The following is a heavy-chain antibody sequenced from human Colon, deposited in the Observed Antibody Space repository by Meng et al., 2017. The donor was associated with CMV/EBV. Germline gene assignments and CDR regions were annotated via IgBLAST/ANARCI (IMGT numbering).Heavy chain of an antibody. D-gene: IGHD2-2*01. V-gene: IGHV3-21*06. J-gene: IGHJ5*02. CDR2: ISSAGIYT. Sequence: GESLKISCAASGFNFNTYPLHWVRQAPGKGLEWIATISSAGIYTYYAASVKGRFTISRDNAKSTVFLQMNSLRAEDTAVYYCSRGQDFVVVPTPKNFFDPWGQGTLVTVSS. CDR3: SRGQDFVVVPTPKNFFDP. CDR1: GFNFNTYP.